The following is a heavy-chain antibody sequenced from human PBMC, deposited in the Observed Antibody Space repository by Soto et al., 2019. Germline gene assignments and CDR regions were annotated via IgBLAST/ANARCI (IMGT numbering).Heavy chain of an antibody. V-gene: IGHV4-34*01. D-gene: IGHD5-12*01. J-gene: IGHJ4*02. Sequence: TSETLSLTCAVYGGSFSGYYWSWIRQPPGKGLEWVGEINHSGSTNYNPSLKSRVTISVDTSKNQFSLKLSSVTAADTAVYYCAGSPVATIYGGYFDYWGQGTLVTVS. CDR3: AGSPVATIYGGYFDY. CDR2: INHSGST. CDR1: GGSFSGYY.